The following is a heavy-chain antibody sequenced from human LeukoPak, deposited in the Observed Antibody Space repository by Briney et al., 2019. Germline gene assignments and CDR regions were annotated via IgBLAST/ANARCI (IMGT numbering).Heavy chain of an antibody. CDR1: GGTFSSYA. D-gene: IGHD3-10*01. Sequence: SVKVSCKASGGTFSSYAISWVRQAPGQGLEWMGGIIPIFGTANYAQKFQGRVTITTDESTSTAYMELSSLRSEDTAVYYCARGSRVYYGSGSYYIDYWGQGTLVTVSS. J-gene: IGHJ4*02. V-gene: IGHV1-69*05. CDR3: ARGSRVYYGSGSYYIDY. CDR2: IIPIFGTA.